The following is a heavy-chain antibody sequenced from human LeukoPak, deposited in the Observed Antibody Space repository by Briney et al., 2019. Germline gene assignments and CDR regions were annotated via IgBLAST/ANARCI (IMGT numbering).Heavy chain of an antibody. CDR1: GYTFTSYY. D-gene: IGHD3-3*01. CDR2: INPSGGST. Sequence: ASVKVSCKASGYTFTSYYMHWVRQAPGQGLEWMGIINPSGGSTSYAQKFQGRVTMTRDMSTSTVYMDLSSLRSEDTAVYYCARAYYDFWSGYRDYYYYYMDVWGKGTTVTVSS. CDR3: ARAYYDFWSGYRDYYYYYMDV. J-gene: IGHJ6*03. V-gene: IGHV1-46*01.